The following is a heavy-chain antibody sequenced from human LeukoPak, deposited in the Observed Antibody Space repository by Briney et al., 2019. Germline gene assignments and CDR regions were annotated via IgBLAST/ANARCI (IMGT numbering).Heavy chain of an antibody. Sequence: PSETLSLTCAVYGGSFSGYYWSWIRQPPGKGLEWIGEINHSGSTNYNPSLKSRVTISVDTSKNQFSLKLSSVTAADTAVYYCARDGRPWLPFDYWGQGTLVTVSS. CDR3: ARDGRPWLPFDY. CDR1: GGSFSGYY. V-gene: IGHV4-34*01. CDR2: INHSGST. J-gene: IGHJ4*02. D-gene: IGHD5-18*01.